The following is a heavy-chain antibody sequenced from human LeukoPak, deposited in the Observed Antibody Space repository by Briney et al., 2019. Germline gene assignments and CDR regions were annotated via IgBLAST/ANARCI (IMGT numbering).Heavy chain of an antibody. Sequence: GGSLRPSCAASGFTFSSYAMSWVRQAPGKGLEWVSSISSSSSRIYYADSVKGRFTISRDNAKNSLYLQMSSLRAEDTAVYYCTRDWGLQRAVDYWGQGTLVTVSS. D-gene: IGHD3-16*01. V-gene: IGHV3-21*01. CDR3: TRDWGLQRAVDY. CDR2: ISSSSSRI. CDR1: GFTFSSYA. J-gene: IGHJ4*02.